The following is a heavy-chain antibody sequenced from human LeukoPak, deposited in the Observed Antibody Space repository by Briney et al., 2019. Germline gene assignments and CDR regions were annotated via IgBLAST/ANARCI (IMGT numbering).Heavy chain of an antibody. CDR2: IIPIFGTA. Sequence: SVKVSCKASGGTFSSYAISWVRQAPGQGLEWMGGIIPIFGTANYAQKFQGRVTITADESTSTAYMELSSLRSEDTVVYYCANYGGNSYYYYYGMDVWGQGTTVTVSS. D-gene: IGHD4-23*01. CDR3: ANYGGNSYYYYYGMDV. J-gene: IGHJ6*02. V-gene: IGHV1-69*01. CDR1: GGTFSSYA.